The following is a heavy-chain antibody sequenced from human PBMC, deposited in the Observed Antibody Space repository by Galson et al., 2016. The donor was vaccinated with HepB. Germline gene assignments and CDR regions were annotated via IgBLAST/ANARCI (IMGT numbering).Heavy chain of an antibody. CDR2: IIPIFGTA. CDR3: ARKGFYRSGWYVMGHFDY. J-gene: IGHJ4*02. V-gene: IGHV1-69*13. Sequence: SVKVSCKASGGTFSSYAISWVRQAPGQGLEWMGRIIPIFGTANYAQKFQGRVTITADESTSTAYMELSSLRSEDTAVYYCARKGFYRSGWYVMGHFDYWGQGTLVTVSS. D-gene: IGHD6-19*01. CDR1: GGTFSSYA.